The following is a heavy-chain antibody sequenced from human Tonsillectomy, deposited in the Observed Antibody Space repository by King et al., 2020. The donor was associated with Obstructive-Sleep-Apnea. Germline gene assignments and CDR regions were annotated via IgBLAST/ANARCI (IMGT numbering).Heavy chain of an antibody. CDR3: AGNSYGSGSFFDY. CDR1: GGSISSGGYS. Sequence: QLQESGSGLVTPSQTLSLTCAVSGGSISSGGYSWSWIRQPPGKGLGWIGYIYLSGSTYYNPSLKSRVTISVDRSKNQFSLKLSSVTAADTAVYYCAGNSYGSGSFFDYWGQGTLDTVSS. D-gene: IGHD3-10*01. J-gene: IGHJ4*02. CDR2: IYLSGST. V-gene: IGHV4-30-2*01.